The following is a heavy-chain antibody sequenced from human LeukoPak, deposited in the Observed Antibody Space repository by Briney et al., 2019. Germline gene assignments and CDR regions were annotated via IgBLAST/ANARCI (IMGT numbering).Heavy chain of an antibody. V-gene: IGHV1-69*02. CDR3: AAGVATSGYCSGGSCWEYYYYGMDV. D-gene: IGHD2-15*01. CDR1: GGTFSSYT. CDR2: IIPILGIA. J-gene: IGHJ6*02. Sequence: GSSVTVSCKASGGTFSSYTISWVRQAPGQGLEWMGGIIPILGIANYAQKFQGRVTITADKSTSTAYMELSSLRSEDTAVYYCAAGVATSGYCSGGSCWEYYYYGMDVWGQGTTVTVSS.